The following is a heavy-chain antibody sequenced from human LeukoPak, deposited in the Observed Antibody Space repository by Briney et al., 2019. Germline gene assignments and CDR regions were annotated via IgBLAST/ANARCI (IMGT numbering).Heavy chain of an antibody. CDR1: GFTFSSYW. CDR3: ASWAFWSGYPPFWNYDILTGTRDV. CDR2: INRDGGST. V-gene: IGHV3-74*01. D-gene: IGHD3-9*01. J-gene: IGHJ6*02. Sequence: GGSLRLSCAASGFTFSSYWMHGARQAPGKGLGWVQRINRDGGSTNYADSVKGRFTISRDNSKNTLYLQMNSLRAEDTAVYYCASWAFWSGYPPFWNYDILTGTRDVWGQGTTVTVSS.